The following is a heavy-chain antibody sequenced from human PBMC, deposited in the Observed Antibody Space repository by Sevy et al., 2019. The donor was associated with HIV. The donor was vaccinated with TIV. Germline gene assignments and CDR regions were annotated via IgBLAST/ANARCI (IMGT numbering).Heavy chain of an antibody. CDR2: ISYDGNNR. V-gene: IGHV3-30-3*01. D-gene: IGHD6-6*01. J-gene: IGHJ6*02. CDR3: ASGLAALPGYYYGMDV. Sequence: GGSLRLSCAASGFTFSSYGVNWVRQAPGKGLEWVAVISYDGNNRYYADSVKGRFTISRDNSMNTLYRQMNGLRADDTAVYYCASGLAALPGYYYGMDVWGLGTTVTVSS. CDR1: GFTFSSYG.